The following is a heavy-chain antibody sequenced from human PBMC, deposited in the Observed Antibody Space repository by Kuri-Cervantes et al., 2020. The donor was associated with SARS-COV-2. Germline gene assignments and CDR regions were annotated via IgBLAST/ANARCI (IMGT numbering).Heavy chain of an antibody. Sequence: LSLTCAASGFTFSSYAMQWVRQAPGKGLEWVAGIFYDGSKTYYADSVNGRFTIPRDNSRNILYLQMNTLRAEDTAVYYCARLNGAYSNYFDYWGQGILGTVSS. D-gene: IGHD7-27*01. CDR1: GFTFSSYA. CDR2: IFYDGSKT. V-gene: IGHV3-30*07. J-gene: IGHJ4*02. CDR3: ARLNGAYSNYFDY.